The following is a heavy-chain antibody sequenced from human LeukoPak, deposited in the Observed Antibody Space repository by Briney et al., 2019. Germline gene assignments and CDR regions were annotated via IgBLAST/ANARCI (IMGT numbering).Heavy chain of an antibody. V-gene: IGHV3-33*06. D-gene: IGHD6-13*01. Sequence: GRSLRLSCAASGFTFSSYGMHWVRQAPGKGLEWVAVIWYDGSNKYYADSVKGRFTISRDNSKNTLYLQMNSLRAEDTAVYYCAKEGAAAGTAYYYYMDVWGKGTTVTASS. CDR1: GFTFSSYG. CDR2: IWYDGSNK. J-gene: IGHJ6*03. CDR3: AKEGAAAGTAYYYYMDV.